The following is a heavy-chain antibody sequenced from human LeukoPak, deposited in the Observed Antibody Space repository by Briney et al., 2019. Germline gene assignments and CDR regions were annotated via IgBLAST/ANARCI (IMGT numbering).Heavy chain of an antibody. V-gene: IGHV1-18*01. CDR3: ARARSVVGATDY. J-gene: IGHJ4*02. D-gene: IGHD1-26*01. CDR1: GYTFTSYG. Sequence: ASVKVSCKASGYTFTSYGTSWVRQAPGQGLEWMGWISAYNGNTNYAQKLQGRVTMTTDTSTSTAYMELRSLRSDDTAVYYCARARSVVGATDYWGQGTLVTVSS. CDR2: ISAYNGNT.